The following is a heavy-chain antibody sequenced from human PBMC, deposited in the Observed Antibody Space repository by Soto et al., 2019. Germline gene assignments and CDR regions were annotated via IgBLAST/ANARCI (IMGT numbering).Heavy chain of an antibody. CDR2: KTYDESKK. CDR1: GFTFSCYG. J-gene: IGHJ6*02. D-gene: IGHD1-1*01. CDR3: AKVYQSPERRSPYYYSGMDV. V-gene: IGHV3-30*18. Sequence: PGGSLRLACAASGFTFSCYGMHWVRPGPGTGRVWGEVKTYDESKKYYADSVKGRFTPSRDNSKNTLYLQMNSLRAEDTAVYYCAKVYQSPERRSPYYYSGMDVWGQGTTVTVS.